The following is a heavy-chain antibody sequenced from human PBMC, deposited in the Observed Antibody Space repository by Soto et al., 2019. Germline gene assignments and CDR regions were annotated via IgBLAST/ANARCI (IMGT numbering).Heavy chain of an antibody. CDR1: GFTFSSYA. V-gene: IGHV3-23*01. Sequence: GGSLRLSCAASGFTFSSYAMSWVRQAPGKGLEWVSAISGSGGSTYYADSVKGRFTISRDNAKNTLYLQMNSLRPGDTAVYYCARDATYGSGRGPDWYFDRWGRGTLVTVSS. D-gene: IGHD3-10*01. J-gene: IGHJ2*01. CDR3: ARDATYGSGRGPDWYFDR. CDR2: ISGSGGST.